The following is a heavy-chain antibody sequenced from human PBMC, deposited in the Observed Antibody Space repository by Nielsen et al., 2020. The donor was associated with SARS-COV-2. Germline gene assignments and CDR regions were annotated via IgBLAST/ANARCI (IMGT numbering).Heavy chain of an antibody. V-gene: IGHV4-59*08. CDR1: GGSIRSYY. CDR2: IHSIGST. J-gene: IGHJ3*02. CDR3: ARHERGWSRDDAFDI. D-gene: IGHD2-15*01. Sequence: GSLRLSCTVSGGSIRSYYWSWLRQRPGKGLEWIGYIHSIGSTNYNPSLKSRVTISVDTSKNQFSLKLSSVTAADTAVYYCARHERGWSRDDAFDIWGQGTMVTVSS.